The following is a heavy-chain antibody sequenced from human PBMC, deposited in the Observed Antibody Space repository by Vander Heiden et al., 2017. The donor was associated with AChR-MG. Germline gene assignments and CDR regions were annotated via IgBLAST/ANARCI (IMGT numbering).Heavy chain of an antibody. Sequence: EVKLLESGGGLVQPGGSLRLSCPASGFTFSSYAMRWVRQAPGKALEWVSAISGSGGSTYYADSVKGRFTISRDNSKNTLYLQMNSLRAEDTAVYYCAKTQAKYGIVVVTGFDYWGQGTLVTVSS. CDR3: AKTQAKYGIVVVTGFDY. J-gene: IGHJ4*02. CDR2: ISGSGGST. D-gene: IGHD3-22*01. V-gene: IGHV3-23*01. CDR1: GFTFSSYA.